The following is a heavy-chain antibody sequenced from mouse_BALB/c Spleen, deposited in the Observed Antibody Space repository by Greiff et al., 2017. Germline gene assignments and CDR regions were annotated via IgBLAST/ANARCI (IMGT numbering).Heavy chain of an antibody. V-gene: IGHV5-6-5*01. J-gene: IGHJ1*01. Sequence: DVLLVESGGGLVKPGGSLKLSCAASGFTFSSYAMSWVRQTPEKRLEWVASISSGGSTYYPDSVKGRFTISRDNARNILYLQMSSLRSEDTAMYYCAREDGNYEDGYFDVWGAGTTVTVSS. CDR1: GFTFSSYA. CDR2: ISSGGST. D-gene: IGHD2-1*01. CDR3: AREDGNYEDGYFDV.